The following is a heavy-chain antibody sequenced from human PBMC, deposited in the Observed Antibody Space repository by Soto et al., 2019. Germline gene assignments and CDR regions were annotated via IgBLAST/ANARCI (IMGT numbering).Heavy chain of an antibody. Sequence: EVHLVESGGGLVQPGGSLRLSCAGSGFSFSDYYIDWVRQAPGKGLEWVGRSRDKGNSYSTDYAAAVKGRFTVSRDTSKNSLYLQMNSLKAADTALSYCARSIPGTTSFDSWGQGTLVTVSS. CDR2: SRDKGNSYST. V-gene: IGHV3-72*01. J-gene: IGHJ4*02. CDR1: GFSFSDYY. CDR3: ARSIPGTTSFDS. D-gene: IGHD1-7*01.